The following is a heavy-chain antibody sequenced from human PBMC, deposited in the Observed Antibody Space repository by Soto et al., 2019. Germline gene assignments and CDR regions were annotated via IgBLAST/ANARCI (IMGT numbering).Heavy chain of an antibody. CDR3: ARVGSNGGGLIENAFDI. V-gene: IGHV1-69*06. CDR2: IIPIFGTA. Sequence: SVKVSCKASGGTFSSYAISWVRQAPGQGLEWMGGIIPIFGTANYAQKFQGRVTITADKSTSTAYMELSSLRSEDTAVYYCARVGSNGGGLIENAFDIWGQGTMVTVSS. D-gene: IGHD4-4*01. CDR1: GGTFSSYA. J-gene: IGHJ3*02.